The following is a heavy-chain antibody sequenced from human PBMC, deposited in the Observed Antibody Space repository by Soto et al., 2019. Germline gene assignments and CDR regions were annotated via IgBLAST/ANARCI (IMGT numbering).Heavy chain of an antibody. CDR1: GFSFSSYA. J-gene: IGHJ4*02. Sequence: PWGSLRLSCAASGFSFSSYAMSWFRQAPGKGLEWVSYITTTGSSTYYLDSVKGRFTITRDNSKNLLYLEMLSLRDEDTAMYYCVTAYSGGWKFDNWRQGALVTVSS. V-gene: IGHV3-48*02. CDR2: ITTTGSST. D-gene: IGHD1-1*01. CDR3: VTAYSGGWKFDN.